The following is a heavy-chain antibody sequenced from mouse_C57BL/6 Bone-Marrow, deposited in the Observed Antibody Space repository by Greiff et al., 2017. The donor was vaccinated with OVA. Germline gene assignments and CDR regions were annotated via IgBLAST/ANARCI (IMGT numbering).Heavy chain of an antibody. CDR2: IFPGSGGT. D-gene: IGHD2-1*01. V-gene: IGHV1-56*01. CDR1: GYTFTSYW. J-gene: IGHJ2*01. Sequence: VQLVESGPELVRPGASVKISCKAPGYTFTSYWMQWVRQRPGQGLEWIGEIFPGSGGTYYNEKFKGKATLTVDTSSSTAYMQLSSLTSEDSAVYFCASLYYGLDDWGQGTTLTVSS. CDR3: ASLYYGLDD.